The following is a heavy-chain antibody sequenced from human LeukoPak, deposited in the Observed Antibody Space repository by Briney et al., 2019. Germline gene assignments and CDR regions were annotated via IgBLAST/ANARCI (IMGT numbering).Heavy chain of an antibody. CDR2: IYYSGST. CDR3: ARAPWGRSDFWSGHPYYFDY. V-gene: IGHV4-59*01. D-gene: IGHD3-3*01. Sequence: ASETLSLTCTVSGGSIGSYYWSWIRQPPGKGLEWIGYIYYSGSTNHNPSLKSRVTISVDTSKNQFSLKPSSVTAADTAVYYCARAPWGRSDFWSGHPYYFDYWGQGTLVTVSS. CDR1: GGSIGSYY. J-gene: IGHJ4*02.